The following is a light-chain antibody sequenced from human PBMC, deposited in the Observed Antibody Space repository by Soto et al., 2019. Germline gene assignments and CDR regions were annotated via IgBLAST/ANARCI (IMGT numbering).Light chain of an antibody. V-gene: IGKV1-39*01. Sequence: DIQMTQSPSSLSASVGDRVTITCRASQTISTYLNWYQQRPGKAPKLLIYAASSLQSGVPSRFSGSGSGTDFTLTISSLQPEDSATYYCQQSSSTPPTFGGGTKVEIK. CDR2: AAS. CDR1: QTISTY. CDR3: QQSSSTPPT. J-gene: IGKJ4*01.